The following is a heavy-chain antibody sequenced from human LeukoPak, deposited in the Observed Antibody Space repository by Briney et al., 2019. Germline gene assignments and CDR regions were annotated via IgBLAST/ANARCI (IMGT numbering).Heavy chain of an antibody. CDR2: IYSGGST. CDR1: GFTVSSNY. V-gene: IGHV3-66*01. Sequence: GGSLRLSCAASGFTVSSNYMSWARQAPGKGLEWVSVIYSGGSTYYADSVKGRFTISRDNAKNSLYLQMNSLRAEDTAVYYCAELGITMIGGVWGKGTTVTISS. D-gene: IGHD3-10*02. J-gene: IGHJ6*04. CDR3: AELGITMIGGV.